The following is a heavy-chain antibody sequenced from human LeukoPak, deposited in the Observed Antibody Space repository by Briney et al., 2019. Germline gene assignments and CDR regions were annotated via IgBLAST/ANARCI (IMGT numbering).Heavy chain of an antibody. CDR3: TSAIAAASFDY. CDR2: IRSKANSYAT. V-gene: IGHV3-73*01. J-gene: IGHJ4*02. D-gene: IGHD6-13*01. CDR1: GFTFSGSA. Sequence: GGSLRLSCAASGFTFSGSAMHGVRQASGKELEWVGRIRSKANSYATAYAASVKGRFTISRDDSKNTAYLQMNSLKTEDTAVYYCTSAIAAASFDYWGQGTLVTVSS.